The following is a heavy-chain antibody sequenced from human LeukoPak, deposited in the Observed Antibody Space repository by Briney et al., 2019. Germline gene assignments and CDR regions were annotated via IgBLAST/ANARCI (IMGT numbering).Heavy chain of an antibody. J-gene: IGHJ6*02. D-gene: IGHD1-26*01. CDR1: GFTFSSYW. CDR2: IKQDGSEK. Sequence: PGGSLRLSCAASGFTFSSYWMSWVRQAPGKGLEWVANIKQDGSEKYYVDSVKGRFTISRDNAKNSLYLQMNSLRAEDTAVYYCARGQSGSYFFGYYYYGMDVWGQGTTVTVSS. CDR3: ARGQSGSYFFGYYYYGMDV. V-gene: IGHV3-7*04.